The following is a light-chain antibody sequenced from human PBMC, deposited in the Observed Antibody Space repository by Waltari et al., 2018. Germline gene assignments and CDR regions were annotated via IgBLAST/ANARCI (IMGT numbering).Light chain of an antibody. Sequence: DIQMTQSPSTLSASVGDRSTITCRASQSINTWLAWYQQKPGKAPKLLISKASSLQSEVPSRFSGSGFGTEFTLTISSLQPDDSATYYCQRYSGYPPTFGGGTKVEIK. CDR1: QSINTW. V-gene: IGKV1-5*03. CDR3: QRYSGYPPT. J-gene: IGKJ4*01. CDR2: KAS.